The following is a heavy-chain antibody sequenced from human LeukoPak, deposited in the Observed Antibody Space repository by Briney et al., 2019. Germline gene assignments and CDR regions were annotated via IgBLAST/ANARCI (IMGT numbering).Heavy chain of an antibody. V-gene: IGHV3-21*01. CDR2: ISSSSYI. Sequence: GGSLRLFCAASGFIFSSYSMNWVRQAPGKGLEWVSSISSSSYIYYADSVKGRFTISRDNAKNSLYLQMNSLRAEDTAVYYCARDWVEMATDPYFDYWGQGTLVTVSS. J-gene: IGHJ4*02. D-gene: IGHD5-24*01. CDR3: ARDWVEMATDPYFDY. CDR1: GFIFSSYS.